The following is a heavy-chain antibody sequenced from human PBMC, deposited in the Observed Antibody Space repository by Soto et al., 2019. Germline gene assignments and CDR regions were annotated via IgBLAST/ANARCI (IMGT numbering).Heavy chain of an antibody. CDR3: ASFVDIVATMDRAPEQHIDY. D-gene: IGHD5-12*01. J-gene: IGHJ4*02. V-gene: IGHV4-39*01. CDR2: IYYSGST. Sequence: QLQLQESGPGLVKPSETLSLTCTVSGGSISSSSYYWGWIRQPPGKGLEWIGSIYYSGSTYYNPSLQQRFHICVDSFKNQFSLKLRSVPSPATAVYYSASFVDIVATMDRAPEQHIDYWGQGTLVTVSS. CDR1: GGSISSSSYY.